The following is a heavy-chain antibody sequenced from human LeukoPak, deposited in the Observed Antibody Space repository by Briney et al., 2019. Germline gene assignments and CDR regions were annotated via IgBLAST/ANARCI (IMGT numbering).Heavy chain of an antibody. V-gene: IGHV4-34*01. CDR2: INHSGST. CDR3: ARGLYSSGWFTSVDAFDI. Sequence: SETLSLTCAVYGGSFSGYYWSWIRQPPGKGLERIGEINHSGSTNYNPSLKSRVTISVDTSKNQFSLKLSSVTAADTAVYYCARGLYSSGWFTSVDAFDIWGQGTMVTVSS. J-gene: IGHJ3*02. D-gene: IGHD6-19*01. CDR1: GGSFSGYY.